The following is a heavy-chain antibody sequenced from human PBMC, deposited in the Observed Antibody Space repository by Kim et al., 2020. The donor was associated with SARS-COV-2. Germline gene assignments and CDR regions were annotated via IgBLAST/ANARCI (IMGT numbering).Heavy chain of an antibody. D-gene: IGHD2-2*01. CDR1: GYTFTSYY. V-gene: IGHV1-46*01. CDR2: INPSGGYT. CDR3: ARENGYCSSTSCSSQNFDY. J-gene: IGHJ4*02. Sequence: ASVKVSCKASGYTFTSYYMHWVRQAPREGLEWMGIINPSGGYTRYAQRFQGRVIMTWDTSTSTVYMELSSLRPEDSAVYYCARENGYCSSTSCSSQNFDYGGEGTLVTVSS.